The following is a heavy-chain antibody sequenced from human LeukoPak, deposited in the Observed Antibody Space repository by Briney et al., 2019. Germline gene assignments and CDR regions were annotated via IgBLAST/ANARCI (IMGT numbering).Heavy chain of an antibody. V-gene: IGHV1-46*01. CDR3: ARVPYGGYLEYYFDY. CDR2: INPSGGST. Sequence: ASVKVSCKASGYTFTSYYMHWVRQAPEQGLEWMGIINPSGGSTSYAQKFQGRVTMTRDTSTSTVYMELSSLRSEDTAVYYCARVPYGGYLEYYFDYWGQGTLVTVSS. CDR1: GYTFTSYY. J-gene: IGHJ4*02. D-gene: IGHD5-12*01.